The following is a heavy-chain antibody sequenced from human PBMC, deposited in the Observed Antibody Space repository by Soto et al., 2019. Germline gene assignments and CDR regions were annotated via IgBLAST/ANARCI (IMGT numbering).Heavy chain of an antibody. J-gene: IGHJ1*01. V-gene: IGHV1-18*01. CDR3: MRGRVTTALGL. D-gene: IGHD4-4*01. CDR2: ISGYNGNT. Sequence: QINLVQSGPEVKKPGASVKVSCKASGYTFSNYGIHWVRQAPGQGLEWMGWISGYNGNTYSAPRFQDRVTMTTDTSTSTADLELTGLRLDDTAVYYCMRGRVTTALGLWGEGTLVTVSS. CDR1: GYTFSNYG.